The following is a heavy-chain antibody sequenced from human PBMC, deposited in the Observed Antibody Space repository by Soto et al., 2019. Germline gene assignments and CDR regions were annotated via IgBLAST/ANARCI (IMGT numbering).Heavy chain of an antibody. CDR2: INPKTGYT. J-gene: IGHJ6*02. CDR1: GYTLTDYY. D-gene: IGHD1-26*01. Sequence: QVQLAQSGAEVKKPGASVKFSCKASGYTLTDYYIHWVRQAPGRGLEWMGWINPKTGYTYSAKNFQGRVTTTRDTSIDTGYMELSRLQSDDTAVYYCARSSGSYSYYGMDVWGQGTTLTVSS. V-gene: IGHV1-2*02. CDR3: ARSSGSYSYYGMDV.